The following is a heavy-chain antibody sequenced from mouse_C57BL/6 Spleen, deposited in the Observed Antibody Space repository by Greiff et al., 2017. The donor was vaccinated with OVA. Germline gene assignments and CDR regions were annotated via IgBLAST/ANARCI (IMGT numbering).Heavy chain of an antibody. Sequence: QVQLKESGPELVKPGASVKISCKASGYAFSSSWMNWVKQRPGKGLEWIGRIYTGDGDTNYNGKFKGQATLTADKSSSTAYMQLSSLTSEDSAVYVCAREGANSDGYSDVWGTGTTVTVSS. CDR3: AREGANSDGYSDV. CDR2: IYTGDGDT. V-gene: IGHV1-82*01. D-gene: IGHD3-1*01. J-gene: IGHJ1*03. CDR1: GYAFSSSW.